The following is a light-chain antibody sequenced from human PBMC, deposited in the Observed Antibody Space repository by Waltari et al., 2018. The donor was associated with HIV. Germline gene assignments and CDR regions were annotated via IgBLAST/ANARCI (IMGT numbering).Light chain of an antibody. Sequence: HLALSQSPSASAALAASVRLTCTLSSGHSYSAIAWHQHQPGKGPRYLLKLNNDGSHTKGDGIPDRFSGSSSGAERYLTISSLQSEDEADYYCQTWGTGIHVVFGGGTKLSVL. CDR3: QTWGTGIHVV. CDR1: SGHSYSA. CDR2: LNNDGSH. V-gene: IGLV4-69*01. J-gene: IGLJ2*01.